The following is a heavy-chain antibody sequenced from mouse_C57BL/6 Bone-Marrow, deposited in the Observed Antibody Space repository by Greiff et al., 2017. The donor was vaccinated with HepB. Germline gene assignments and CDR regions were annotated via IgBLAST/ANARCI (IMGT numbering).Heavy chain of an antibody. CDR3: ARGGYSNYEAWFAY. V-gene: IGHV3-6*01. D-gene: IGHD2-5*01. Sequence: DVKLVESGPGLVKPSQSLSLTCSVTGYSITSGYYWNWIRQFPGNKLEWMGYISYDGSNNYNPSLKNRISITRDTSKNQFFLKLNSVTTEDTATYYCARGGYSNYEAWFAYWGQGTLVTVSA. CDR1: GYSITSGYY. CDR2: ISYDGSN. J-gene: IGHJ3*01.